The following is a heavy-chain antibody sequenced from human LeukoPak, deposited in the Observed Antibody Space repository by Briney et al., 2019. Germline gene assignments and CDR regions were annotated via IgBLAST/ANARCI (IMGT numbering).Heavy chain of an antibody. CDR2: IYIDGTT. Sequence: GGSLRLSCAASGFTVTNNYMSWVRQAPGKGLEWVSVIYIDGTTYYADSVKGRFTISRDKSKNTLYLQMNSLRAEDSAVYNCAKDPGYNSGTAYGDYWGQGTLVTASS. CDR1: GFTVTNNY. D-gene: IGHD3/OR15-3a*01. J-gene: IGHJ4*02. CDR3: AKDPGYNSGTAYGDY. V-gene: IGHV3-66*01.